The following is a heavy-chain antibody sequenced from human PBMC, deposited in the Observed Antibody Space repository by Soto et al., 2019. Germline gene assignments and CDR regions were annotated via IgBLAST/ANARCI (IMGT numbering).Heavy chain of an antibody. V-gene: IGHV3-9*01. Sequence: GGSLRLSCAASGFTFDDYAMHWVRQAPGKGLEWVSGISWNSGSIGYADSVKGRFTISRDNAKNSLYLQMNSLRAEDTALYYCAKDGGSGSYYNVDNVGYYYYYMDVWGKGTTVTVSS. CDR3: AKDGGSGSYYNVDNVGYYYYYMDV. J-gene: IGHJ6*03. CDR1: GFTFDDYA. D-gene: IGHD3-10*01. CDR2: ISWNSGSI.